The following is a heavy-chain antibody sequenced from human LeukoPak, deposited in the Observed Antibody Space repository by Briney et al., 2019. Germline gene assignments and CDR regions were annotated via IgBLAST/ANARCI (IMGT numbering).Heavy chain of an antibody. D-gene: IGHD1-26*01. CDR3: ARGQVKWTREYYFDY. V-gene: IGHV4-34*01. J-gene: IGHJ4*02. CDR2: INHSGST. CDR1: GGSFSGYY. Sequence: SETLSLTCAVYGGSFSGYYWSWIRQPPGKGLEWIGEINHSGSTNYNPSLKSRVTISVDTSKNQFSLKLSSVTAADTAVYYCARGQVKWTREYYFDYWGQGTLVTVSS.